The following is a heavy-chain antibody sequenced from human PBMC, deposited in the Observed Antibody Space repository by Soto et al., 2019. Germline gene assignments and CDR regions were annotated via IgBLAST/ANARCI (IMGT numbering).Heavy chain of an antibody. Sequence: QVQLVQSGAEVKKPGASVKVSCKASGYTFTSYRISWVRQAPGQGLEWMGWISAYNGNTNYAQKLQGRLTMTTDTFTRTAYMELGGLRSDDTAVYYCARPSGSYSLDAFDIWGQGTMVTVSS. CDR3: ARPSGSYSLDAFDI. CDR1: GYTFTSYR. V-gene: IGHV1-18*01. CDR2: ISAYNGNT. D-gene: IGHD1-26*01. J-gene: IGHJ3*02.